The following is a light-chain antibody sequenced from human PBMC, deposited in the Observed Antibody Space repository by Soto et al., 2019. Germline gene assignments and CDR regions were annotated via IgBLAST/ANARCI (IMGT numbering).Light chain of an antibody. CDR1: SSDVGGYNF. CDR3: SSYAGSNSFV. CDR2: EVS. V-gene: IGLV2-8*01. Sequence: QSVLTQPPSASGSPGQSVTISCTGTSSDVGGYNFVAWYQQHPGKAPKLMISEVSKRPSGVPDRFSGSKSGNTASLTVSGLQAEDEADYYCSSYAGSNSFVFGTGTKVTVL. J-gene: IGLJ1*01.